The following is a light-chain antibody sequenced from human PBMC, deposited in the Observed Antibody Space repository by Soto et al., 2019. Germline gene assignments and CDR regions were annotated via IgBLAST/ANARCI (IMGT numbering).Light chain of an antibody. CDR2: AAS. Sequence: IQMTQSPSSLSASTGDRVTITCRASQGISSYLAWYQQKPGKAPKLLIYAASTLQSGVPSRFSGSGSGTDFTLTISCLQSEDFATYYCQQYYTYPRTFGQGTKVEIK. V-gene: IGKV1-8*01. J-gene: IGKJ1*01. CDR1: QGISSY. CDR3: QQYYTYPRT.